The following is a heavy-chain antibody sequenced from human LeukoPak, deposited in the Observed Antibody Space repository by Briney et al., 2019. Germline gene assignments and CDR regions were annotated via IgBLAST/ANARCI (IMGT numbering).Heavy chain of an antibody. CDR1: GASITGHH. V-gene: IGHV4-59*11. Sequence: SETLSLTCTVTGASITGHHWSWIRQPPGQGLECIGYIYPGGSIDYSPSLKSRASISGDSSKNLLSLNLTSVTAADTAMYYCVKVGYGSGTWGWFDPWGQGTLVSVSA. J-gene: IGHJ5*02. D-gene: IGHD3-10*01. CDR2: IYPGGSI. CDR3: VKVGYGSGTWGWFDP.